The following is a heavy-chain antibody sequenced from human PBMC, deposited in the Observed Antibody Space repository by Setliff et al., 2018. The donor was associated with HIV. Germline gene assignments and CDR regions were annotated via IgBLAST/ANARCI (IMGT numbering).Heavy chain of an antibody. Sequence: KTSETLSLTCTVSGASINSYYWNWIRQPPGKGLEWIGFIFATGDTKYNPSLQSRVSMSIDTSKNQFSLKLRSVTAADPAIYYCARDRRYSPHYFDYWGQGTLVTVSS. J-gene: IGHJ4*02. V-gene: IGHV4-4*09. CDR2: IFATGDT. CDR3: ARDRRYSPHYFDY. D-gene: IGHD1-26*01. CDR1: GASINSYY.